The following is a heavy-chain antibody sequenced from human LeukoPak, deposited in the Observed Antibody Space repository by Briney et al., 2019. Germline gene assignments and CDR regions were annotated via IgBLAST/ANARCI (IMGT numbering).Heavy chain of an antibody. CDR2: INHSGGN. CDR3: AGRDDRSGYHKIFDY. J-gene: IGHJ4*02. D-gene: IGHD3-22*01. CDR1: GGSFSGYY. Sequence: SETLSLTCAVYGGSFSGYYWSWIRQPPGKGLEWIGEINHSGGNNYNTFLKSRVTISVDTSKNQFFLKLSSVTAADTAVYYCAGRDDRSGYHKIFDYWGQGTLVTVSS. V-gene: IGHV4-34*01.